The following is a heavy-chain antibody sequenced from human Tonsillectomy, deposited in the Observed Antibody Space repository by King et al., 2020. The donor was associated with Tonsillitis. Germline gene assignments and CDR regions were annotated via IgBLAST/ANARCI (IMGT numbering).Heavy chain of an antibody. Sequence: QLQESGPGLVKPSETLSLTCTVSGGSISRNYWTWIRQPPGKRLEWIGYIYDSGTTNYNPSLERRVTISVDTSKNQFSLRLSSVTAADTAVYYCAGDKGDYDSSGYDWGQGTLVTVSS. V-gene: IGHV4-59*01. J-gene: IGHJ4*02. CDR2: IYDSGTT. CDR3: AGDKGDYDSSGYD. CDR1: GGSISRNY. D-gene: IGHD3-22*01.